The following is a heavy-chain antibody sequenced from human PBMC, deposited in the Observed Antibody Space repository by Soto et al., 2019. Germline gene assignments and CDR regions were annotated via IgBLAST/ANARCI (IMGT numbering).Heavy chain of an antibody. V-gene: IGHV1-24*01. Sequence: QVQLVQSGAEVKKPGASVKVYCKVSGYTLTELSMHWVRQAPGKGLEWMGGFDPEDGETIYAQKFQGRVTMTEDTSTDTAYMELSSLRSEDTAVYYCAGYCISTSCATVWYFDLWGRGTLVTVSS. CDR3: AGYCISTSCATVWYFDL. CDR2: FDPEDGET. CDR1: GYTLTELS. D-gene: IGHD2-2*03. J-gene: IGHJ2*01.